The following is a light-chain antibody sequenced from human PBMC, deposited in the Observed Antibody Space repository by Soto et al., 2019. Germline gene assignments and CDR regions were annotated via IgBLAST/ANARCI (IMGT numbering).Light chain of an antibody. CDR2: GAS. CDR1: QSVSSD. Sequence: ELVLTQSPGTLSVSPGEGATLSCRASQSVSSDLAWYQQKPGQAPRLLIFGASTRATDIPVSFSGSGSGTEFTLTISSLQSEDFAVYYCQQYNDWPRTFCQGTNVDIK. CDR3: QQYNDWPRT. V-gene: IGKV3-15*01. J-gene: IGKJ1*01.